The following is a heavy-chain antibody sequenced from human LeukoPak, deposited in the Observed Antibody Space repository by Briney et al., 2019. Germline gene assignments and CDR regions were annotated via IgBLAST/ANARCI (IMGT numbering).Heavy chain of an antibody. CDR3: ARRLGSYDAFDI. J-gene: IGHJ3*02. CDR2: IYTSGST. D-gene: IGHD1-26*01. Sequence: SETLSLTCTVSGGSISSYYWSWIRQPAGKGLEWIGRIYTSGSTYYNPSLKSRVTISVDTSKNQFSLKLSSVTAADTAVYYCARRLGSYDAFDIWGQGTMVTVSS. V-gene: IGHV4-4*07. CDR1: GGSISSYY.